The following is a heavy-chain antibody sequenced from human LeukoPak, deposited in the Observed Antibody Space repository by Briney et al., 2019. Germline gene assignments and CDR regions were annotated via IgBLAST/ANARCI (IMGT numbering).Heavy chain of an antibody. Sequence: GGSLRLSCAASGFTFSSYGMHWVRQAPGKGLEWVAVIWYDGSNKYSLDSVKGRFTISRDNSKNTLYLQMTSLRAEDTAVYYCARDHPADIVVVPAAMLDYWGQGTLVTVSS. CDR1: GFTFSSYG. CDR2: IWYDGSNK. D-gene: IGHD2-2*01. CDR3: ARDHPADIVVVPAAMLDY. V-gene: IGHV3-33*01. J-gene: IGHJ4*02.